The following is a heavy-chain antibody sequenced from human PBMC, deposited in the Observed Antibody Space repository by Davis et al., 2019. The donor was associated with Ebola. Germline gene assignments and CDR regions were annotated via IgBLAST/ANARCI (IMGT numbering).Heavy chain of an antibody. CDR3: ARGQGRYYYYGMDV. J-gene: IGHJ6*02. CDR1: VFTFSSYV. CDR2: IWYYGSNK. Sequence: GESLKISCAASVFTFSSYVMPWVRPAPVTGLALVAVIWYYGSNKYYADSVKGRFTISRDNSKNTLYLQMNSLRAEDTAVYYCARGQGRYYYYGMDVWGQGTTVTVSS. V-gene: IGHV3-30*19.